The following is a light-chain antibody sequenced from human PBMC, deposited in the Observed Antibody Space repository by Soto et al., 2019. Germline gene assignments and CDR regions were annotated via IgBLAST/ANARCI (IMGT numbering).Light chain of an antibody. CDR1: QVVNKTS. CDR2: GAS. J-gene: IGKJ1*01. CDR3: QQYGSSPQP. Sequence: EIVLTQSPGTLSFSQGERPTPSCRAGQVVNKTSLAWYQQKPGQAPALLIYGASSRATGIPDRFSGSGSGTDFTLTISRLEPEDFAVYHCQQYGSSPQPFGQGTKVEIK. V-gene: IGKV3-20*01.